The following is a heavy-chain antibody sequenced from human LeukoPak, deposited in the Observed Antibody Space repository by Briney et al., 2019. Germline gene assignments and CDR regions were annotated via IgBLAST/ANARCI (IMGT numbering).Heavy chain of an antibody. Sequence: SETLSLTCTVSGASMDNANYYWTWIRQSPGKGLEWIGYVYYSENTYSNPSLGRRVTISVDTSKNQFSLDLRSVTAADTAVYYCAKIWDGGHLIYYYSVMAGGGKGPTATAS. CDR3: AKIWDGGHLIYYYSVMAG. D-gene: IGHD3-10*01. CDR2: VYYSENT. J-gene: IGHJ6*03. CDR1: GASMDNANYY. V-gene: IGHV4-30-4*01.